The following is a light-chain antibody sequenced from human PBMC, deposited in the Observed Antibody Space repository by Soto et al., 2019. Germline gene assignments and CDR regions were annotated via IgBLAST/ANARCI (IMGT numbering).Light chain of an antibody. CDR1: QSVSTN. J-gene: IGKJ2*01. Sequence: DIVMTQSPATLSVSPGERATLSCRASQSVSTNLAWYQQKPGQAPRLLIYGASTWATAIPARFSGSGSGTEFTLTISSLQSEDFAVYYCQQYNNWPLYTFGQGTKLEIK. CDR2: GAS. V-gene: IGKV3-15*01. CDR3: QQYNNWPLYT.